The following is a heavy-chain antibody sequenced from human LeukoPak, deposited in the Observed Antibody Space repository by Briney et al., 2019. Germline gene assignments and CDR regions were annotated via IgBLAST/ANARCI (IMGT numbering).Heavy chain of an antibody. CDR2: ISANNGNT. CDR3: ARVYYYGSGSYSAFDY. CDR1: GYTFSSYG. D-gene: IGHD3-10*01. Sequence: ASVKVSCKASGYTFSSYGISWVRPAPGQGLEWMGWISANNGNTKYAQKLQGRVTMTTDTSTSTAYMELRSLRSDDTAVYYCARVYYYGSGSYSAFDYWGQGTLVTVSS. J-gene: IGHJ4*02. V-gene: IGHV1-18*01.